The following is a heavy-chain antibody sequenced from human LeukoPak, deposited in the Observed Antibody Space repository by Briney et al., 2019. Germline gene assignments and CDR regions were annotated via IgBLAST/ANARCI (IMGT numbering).Heavy chain of an antibody. V-gene: IGHV3-23*01. CDR3: AKDSPSYYDFWSGYDFLY. CDR2: ISGSGGST. Sequence: GGSLRLSCAASGFTFSSYAMSWVRQAPGKGLEWVSAISGSGGSTYYADSVKGRFTISRDNSKNTLYLQMNSLRAEDTAVYYCAKDSPSYYDFWSGYDFLYWGQGTLVTVSS. D-gene: IGHD3-3*01. CDR1: GFTFSSYA. J-gene: IGHJ4*02.